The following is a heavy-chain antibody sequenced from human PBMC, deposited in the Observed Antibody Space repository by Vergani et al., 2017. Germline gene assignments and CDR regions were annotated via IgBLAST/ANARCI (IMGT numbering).Heavy chain of an antibody. CDR3: ARVGTCSNRDYFDY. D-gene: IGHD1-14*01. V-gene: IGHV1-2*02. CDR1: GYTFTDYF. J-gene: IGHJ4*02. CDR2: INPISGGT. Sequence: QVQLVQSGAEVKKPGASVKVSCKASGYTFTDYFMHWVRQAPGQGLEWMGWINPISGGTNYAQKFQGRVTMTRDTYISTAYMELSNLRSDDTAVYYCARVGTCSNRDYFDYWGQGTLVTVSS.